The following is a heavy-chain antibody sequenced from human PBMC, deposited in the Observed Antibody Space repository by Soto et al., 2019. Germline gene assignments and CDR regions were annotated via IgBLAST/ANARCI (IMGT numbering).Heavy chain of an antibody. J-gene: IGHJ4*02. CDR2: ISWNSGSI. D-gene: IGHD2-15*01. Sequence: DVQLVESGGGLVQPGRSLRLSCAASGFTFDNYAMHWVRQAPGKGLEWVSGISWNSGSIGYADSVKGRFTISRDNAKNSLYLQMNSLRAEETAWYYCAKVRPEYCSGGTCYALYFDYWGQGNRVTVSS. CDR1: GFTFDNYA. V-gene: IGHV3-9*01. CDR3: AKVRPEYCSGGTCYALYFDY.